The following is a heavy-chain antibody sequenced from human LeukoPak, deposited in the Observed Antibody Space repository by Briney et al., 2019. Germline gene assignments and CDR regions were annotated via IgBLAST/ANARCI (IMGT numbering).Heavy chain of an antibody. CDR1: GFSFSTFW. CDR3: AKDRYSCVYIYWFAP. Sequence: GGSLRLSCAASGFSFSTFWMTWLRQAPGKGLEWVANIKEDGSQQYYVDSVKGRFTISRDSAKNSVFLQMNSLRAEDTAVYYCAKDRYSCVYIYWFAPWGRETLVTVS. J-gene: IGHJ5*02. CDR2: IKEDGSQQ. D-gene: IGHD5-18*01. V-gene: IGHV3-7*03.